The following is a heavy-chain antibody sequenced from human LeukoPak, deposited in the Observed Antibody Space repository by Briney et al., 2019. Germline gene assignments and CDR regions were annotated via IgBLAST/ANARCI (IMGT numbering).Heavy chain of an antibody. CDR2: FDPEDGET. D-gene: IGHD6-13*01. Sequence: GASVKVSCKVSGYTLTELSMHWVRQAPGKGLEWMGGFDPEDGETIYAQKFQGRVTMTEDTSTDTAYMELSSLRSEDTAVYYCATDGSGSSWPNRMWAFDIWGQGTMVTVSS. V-gene: IGHV1-24*01. CDR1: GYTLTELS. CDR3: ATDGSGSSWPNRMWAFDI. J-gene: IGHJ3*02.